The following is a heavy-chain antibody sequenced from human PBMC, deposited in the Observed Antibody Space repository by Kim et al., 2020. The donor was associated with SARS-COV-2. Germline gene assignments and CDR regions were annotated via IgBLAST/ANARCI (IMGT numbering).Heavy chain of an antibody. Sequence: SYAQKFQGRVTMSRDTSTSTVCRELSSLRSEDTAVYYCAITGTRWSWFDPWGQGTLVTVSS. V-gene: IGHV1-46*01. CDR3: AITGTRWSWFDP. J-gene: IGHJ5*02. D-gene: IGHD1-20*01.